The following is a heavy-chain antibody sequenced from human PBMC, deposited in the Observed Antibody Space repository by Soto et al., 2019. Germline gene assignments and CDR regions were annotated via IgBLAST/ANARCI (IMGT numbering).Heavy chain of an antibody. J-gene: IGHJ6*02. Sequence: ETLSLTGPVSGGSISSYYWSGIRQPSGKGLEWIGRIYTSGSTNYNPSLKSLVTMSVDTSKNQFSLKLSSVTAADTAVYYCASSQYCGGDCSFYYGMDVWGQGTKVTVYS. D-gene: IGHD2-21*02. CDR3: ASSQYCGGDCSFYYGMDV. CDR2: IYTSGST. V-gene: IGHV4-4*07. CDR1: GGSISSYY.